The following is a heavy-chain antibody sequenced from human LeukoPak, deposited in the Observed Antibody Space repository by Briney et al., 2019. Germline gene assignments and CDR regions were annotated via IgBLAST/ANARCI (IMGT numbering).Heavy chain of an antibody. J-gene: IGHJ4*02. Sequence: ASVKVSCKASGYTFTSYAMHWARQAPGQRLEWMGWINAGNGNTKYSQKFQGRVTITRDTSASTAYMELSSLRSEDTAVYYCARDPSVVRGKLTLFDYWGQGTLVTVSS. CDR1: GYTFTSYA. D-gene: IGHD3-10*01. CDR2: INAGNGNT. CDR3: ARDPSVVRGKLTLFDY. V-gene: IGHV1-3*01.